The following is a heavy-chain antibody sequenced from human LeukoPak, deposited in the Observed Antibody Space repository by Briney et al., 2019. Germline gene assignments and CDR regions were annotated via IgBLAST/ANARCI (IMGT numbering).Heavy chain of an antibody. Sequence: RGESLQISCKGSGYIFPSYWIGWVRQMPGKGLEWMGIIYPGDSDTRYSPSFQGQVTISVDKSISTAYLQWSSLQASDTAMYYCARLPYYDTSGYLDYWGQGTLVIVSS. J-gene: IGHJ4*02. D-gene: IGHD3-22*01. CDR2: IYPGDSDT. CDR1: GYIFPSYW. V-gene: IGHV5-51*01. CDR3: ARLPYYDTSGYLDY.